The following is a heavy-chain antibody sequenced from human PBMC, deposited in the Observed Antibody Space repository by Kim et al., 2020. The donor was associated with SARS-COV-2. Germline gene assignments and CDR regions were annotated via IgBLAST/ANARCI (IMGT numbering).Heavy chain of an antibody. CDR2: ISNSGDRT. CDR3: AKGEKPYGTDGRCYHFDL. V-gene: IGHV3-23*05. CDR1: GFTFSSYA. Sequence: GGSLRLSCAASGFTFSSYAMSWVRQGPGKGLEWVSSISNSGDRTYHTNSVKGRFTISRDNSKNTVFLQMNSLRADDTAVYFCAKGEKPYGTDGRCYHFDLGGQNTLDTVSS. J-gene: IGHJ4*02. D-gene: IGHD2-15*01.